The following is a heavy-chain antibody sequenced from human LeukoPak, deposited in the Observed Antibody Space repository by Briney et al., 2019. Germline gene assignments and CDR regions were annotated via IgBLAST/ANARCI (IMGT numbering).Heavy chain of an antibody. CDR3: ARESGPQYRSGSSYKLHLFDY. V-gene: IGHV3-30*04. CDR2: ISYDGSNK. D-gene: IGHD3-10*01. CDR1: GFTFSGYA. J-gene: IGHJ4*02. Sequence: GRSLRLSCAASGFTFSGYAMHWVRQAPGKGLEWVAVISYDGSNKYYADSVKGRFTISRDNSKNTLYLQMNSLRAEDTAVYYCARESGPQYRSGSSYKLHLFDYWGQGTLVNVSS.